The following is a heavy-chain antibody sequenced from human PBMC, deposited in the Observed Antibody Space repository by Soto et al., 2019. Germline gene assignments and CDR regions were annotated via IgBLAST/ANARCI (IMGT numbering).Heavy chain of an antibody. CDR1: GFIFRSYG. CDR3: ARAYDILTRYFDC. Sequence: QVQLVESGGDVVQPGRSLRLSCAASGFIFRSYGMHWVRQAPGKGLEWVAAIWYDGTKKCYADSVTGRFTISRDNSKNTLYLQMNSLRDEDTAVYYCARAYDILTRYFDCWGQGTLVAVSS. D-gene: IGHD3-9*01. V-gene: IGHV3-33*01. J-gene: IGHJ4*02. CDR2: IWYDGTKK.